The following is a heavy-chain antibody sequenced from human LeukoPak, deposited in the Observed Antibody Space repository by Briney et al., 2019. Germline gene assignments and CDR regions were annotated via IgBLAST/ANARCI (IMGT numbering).Heavy chain of an antibody. CDR2: IISIFGTA. D-gene: IGHD3-22*01. CDR1: GGTFSSYG. J-gene: IGHJ6*02. Sequence: GSSVKVSFKASGGTFSSYGISWVRQAPGQGLEWMGRIISIFGTANYGQKFQGRVTITADTSTSTAYMELSSLRSEDTAVYYCARTNYYDSSGYQGAGTYYYGMDVWGQGTTVTVSS. V-gene: IGHV1-69*06. CDR3: ARTNYYDSSGYQGAGTYYYGMDV.